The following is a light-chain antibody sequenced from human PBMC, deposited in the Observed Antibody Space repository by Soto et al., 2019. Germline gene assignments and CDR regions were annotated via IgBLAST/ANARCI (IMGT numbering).Light chain of an antibody. J-gene: IGKJ5*01. Sequence: EIVLTQSPATLSLSPGERATLSCRASQSVTNSLAWYQQKPGQAPRLLVYDASNRATGIPTRFSGSGSGTDFTLTISNLEPEDFSVYYCQQRYNWPVTFGQGTRLEI. CDR1: QSVTNS. CDR2: DAS. V-gene: IGKV3-11*01. CDR3: QQRYNWPVT.